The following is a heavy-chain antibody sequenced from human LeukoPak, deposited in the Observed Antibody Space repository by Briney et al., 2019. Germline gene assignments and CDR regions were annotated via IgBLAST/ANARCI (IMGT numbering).Heavy chain of an antibody. D-gene: IGHD3-22*01. J-gene: IGHJ4*02. CDR2: ISDGGSNK. V-gene: IGHV3-30*01. CDR3: ARDVYYYDSGGFYS. CDR1: GFTFSTYA. Sequence: PGRSLRLSCAASGFTFSTYAMHWVRQAPGKGLEWVALISDGGSNKYYADPVKGRFTISRDNSKNTLYLQMNSLGAEDTAVYYCARDVYYYDSGGFYSWGPGTLVTVSS.